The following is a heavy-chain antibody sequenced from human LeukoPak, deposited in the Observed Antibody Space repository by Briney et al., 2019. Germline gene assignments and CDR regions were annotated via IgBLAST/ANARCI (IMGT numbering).Heavy chain of an antibody. CDR3: ARESITIFGALDY. CDR1: GGSLSSGGYY. CDR2: IYYSGTT. V-gene: IGHV4-31*03. J-gene: IGHJ4*02. Sequence: SQTLSLTCTVSGGSLSSGGYYWGWIRQHPGRGLEWLGYIYYSGTTYYNPSLKTRFTISVDTSKNQFALKLSSATAADTAVYYCARESITIFGALDYWGQGTLVTVSS. D-gene: IGHD3-3*01.